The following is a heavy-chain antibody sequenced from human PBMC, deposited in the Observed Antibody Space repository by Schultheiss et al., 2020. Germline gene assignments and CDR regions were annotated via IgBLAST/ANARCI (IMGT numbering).Heavy chain of an antibody. CDR3: ARLEYPYFFDY. CDR1: GFTFSSYA. Sequence: GGSLRLSCAASGFTFSSYAMHWVRQAPGKGLEWVSAISGSGGSTYYADSVKGRFTISRDNSKNTLYLQMNSLRAEDTAVYYCARLEYPYFFDYWGQGTLVTVSS. CDR2: ISGSGGST. J-gene: IGHJ4*02. D-gene: IGHD2/OR15-2a*01. V-gene: IGHV3-23*01.